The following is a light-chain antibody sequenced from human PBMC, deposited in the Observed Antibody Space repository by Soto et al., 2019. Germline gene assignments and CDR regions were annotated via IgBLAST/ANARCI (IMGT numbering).Light chain of an antibody. CDR2: SNS. V-gene: IGLV1-44*01. J-gene: IGLJ2*01. CDR3: AAWDDSVNGVV. CDR1: GSNIGRNS. Sequence: QSLLTQPPSASGTPGQRVNISCSGGGSNIGRNSVSWYQQVAGTAPRFLIYSNSQRPSGVPDRFSGSRSGTSASLAISGLQSEDEADYYCAAWDDSVNGVVIGGGTKVTVL.